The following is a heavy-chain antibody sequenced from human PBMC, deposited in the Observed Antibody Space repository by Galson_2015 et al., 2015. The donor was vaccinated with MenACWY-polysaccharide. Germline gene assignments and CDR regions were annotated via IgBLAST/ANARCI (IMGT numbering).Heavy chain of an antibody. J-gene: IGHJ4*02. CDR3: ARADSSGWYFDY. D-gene: IGHD6-19*01. V-gene: IGHV3-7*03. CDR2: IKEDGSEK. CDR1: GFTFRNYW. Sequence: SLRLSCAASGFTFRNYWMSWVRQAPGKGLEWVANIKEDGSEKYYVDSVRGRFTISRDNAKNSLYLQMDSLRAEDTALYHCARADSSGWYFDYWGQGSLVTVSP.